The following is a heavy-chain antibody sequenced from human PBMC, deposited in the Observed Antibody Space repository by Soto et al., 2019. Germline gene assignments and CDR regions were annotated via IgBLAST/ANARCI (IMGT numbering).Heavy chain of an antibody. CDR1: GGSISSSNW. J-gene: IGHJ4*02. V-gene: IGHV4-4*02. D-gene: IGHD1-1*01. Sequence: QVQLQESGPGLVKPSGTLSLTCAVSGGSISSSNWWSWVRQPPGKGLEWIGEIYHSGSTNYNPSLKSRDTISVDKTKHQFSLKVSSVTAADTAGYYCARVGTTGRGGFDYWGQGTLVTVSS. CDR2: IYHSGST. CDR3: ARVGTTGRGGFDY.